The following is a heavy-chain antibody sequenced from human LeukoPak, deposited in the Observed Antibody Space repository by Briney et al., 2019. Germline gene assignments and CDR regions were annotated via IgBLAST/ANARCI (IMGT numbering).Heavy chain of an antibody. CDR1: GVSFSGYY. D-gene: IGHD1-26*01. J-gene: IGHJ4*02. Sequence: IPAETLTLTCAVYGVSFSGYYWSWIRQPPGKGLEWIGEINHSGSTNYNPSLKSRVTISVDTSKNQFSLKLSSVTAADTAVYYCARLPIVGATVFDYWGQGTLVTVSS. CDR2: INHSGST. CDR3: ARLPIVGATVFDY. V-gene: IGHV4-34*01.